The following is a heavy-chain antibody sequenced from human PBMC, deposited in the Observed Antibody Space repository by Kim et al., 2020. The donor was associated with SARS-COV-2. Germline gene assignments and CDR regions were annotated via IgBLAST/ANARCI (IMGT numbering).Heavy chain of an antibody. V-gene: IGHV3-23*01. CDR3: ARLLGDNSV. D-gene: IGHD2-21*01. CDR2: NT. J-gene: IGHJ4*02. Sequence: NTYYADSVEGQFAISRDHYENTLYLQINSLRADDTAVYYCARLLGDNSVGGQGTLVTVSS.